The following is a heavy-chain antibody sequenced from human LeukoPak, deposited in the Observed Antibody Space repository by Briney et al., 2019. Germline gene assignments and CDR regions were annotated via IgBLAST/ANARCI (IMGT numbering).Heavy chain of an antibody. D-gene: IGHD6-19*01. V-gene: IGHV1-69*05. J-gene: IGHJ4*02. Sequence: SVKVSCKASGGTFSSYAISWVRQAPGQGLEWVGGIIPIFGTANYAQKLQGRVTMTTDTSTSTAYMELRSLRSDGTAVYYCARLYSSGWYEDYWGQGTLVTVSS. CDR1: GGTFSSYA. CDR2: IIPIFGTA. CDR3: ARLYSSGWYEDY.